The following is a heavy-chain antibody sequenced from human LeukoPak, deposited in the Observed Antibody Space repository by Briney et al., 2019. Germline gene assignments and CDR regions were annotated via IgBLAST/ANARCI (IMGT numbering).Heavy chain of an antibody. J-gene: IGHJ4*02. CDR3: ASYYGSGSYYNTIPFDY. CDR2: ISSSSSYT. Sequence: GGSLRLSCAASGFTFSDYYMSWLRQATGKGLEWVSYISSSSSYTNYADSVKGRFTISRDNAKNSLYLQMNSRRAEDTAVYYCASYYGSGSYYNTIPFDYWGQGTLVTVSS. D-gene: IGHD3-10*01. CDR1: GFTFSDYY. V-gene: IGHV3-11*06.